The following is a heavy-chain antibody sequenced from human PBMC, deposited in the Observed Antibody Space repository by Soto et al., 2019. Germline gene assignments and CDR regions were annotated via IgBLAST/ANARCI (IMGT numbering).Heavy chain of an antibody. V-gene: IGHV4-39*01. CDR2: IYNSGST. D-gene: IGHD2-15*01. CDR1: GGSISSSSYY. J-gene: IGHJ6*02. Sequence: PSETLSLTCRVSGGSISSSSYYWGWIRQPPGKGLEWIGSIYNSGSTYYNSSLKSRVTISVDTSKNQFSLKLSSVTAADTAGYYCASANFYYYYGMDVWGQGPTVTVPS. CDR3: ASANFYYYYGMDV.